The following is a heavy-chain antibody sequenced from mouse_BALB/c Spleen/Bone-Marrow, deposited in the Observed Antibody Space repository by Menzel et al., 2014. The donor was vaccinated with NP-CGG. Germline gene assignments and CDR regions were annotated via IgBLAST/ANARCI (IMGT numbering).Heavy chain of an antibody. D-gene: IGHD1-2*01. CDR3: ARDHYYGYFDY. Sequence: QVQPQQSGPGLVAPSQSLSITCTVSGFSLTGYGVNWVRQPPGKGLEWLGMIWGGGSTDYNSALKSRLSINKDNSKSQVSLKMNSLQTDDTARYYCARDHYYGYFDYWGQGTTLTVSS. CDR2: IWGGGST. J-gene: IGHJ2*01. CDR1: GFSLTGYG. V-gene: IGHV2-6-7*01.